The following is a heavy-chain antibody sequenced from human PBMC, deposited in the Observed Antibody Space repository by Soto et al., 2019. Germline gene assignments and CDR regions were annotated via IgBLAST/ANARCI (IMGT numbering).Heavy chain of an antibody. Sequence: GASVKVCCKASGGTFSSYASRWVRQAHGQGLEWMGGIIPIFGTANYAQKFQGRVTISADESTSTAYMELSSLRSEDTAVYYCARGGFDWLLRHYYYYGMDVWGQGTTVTVSS. J-gene: IGHJ6*02. CDR3: ARGGFDWLLRHYYYYGMDV. CDR2: IIPIFGTA. V-gene: IGHV1-69*13. D-gene: IGHD3-9*01. CDR1: GGTFSSYA.